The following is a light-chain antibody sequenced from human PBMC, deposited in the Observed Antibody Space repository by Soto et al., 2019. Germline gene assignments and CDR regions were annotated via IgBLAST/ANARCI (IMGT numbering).Light chain of an antibody. V-gene: IGKV3-11*02. J-gene: IGKJ5*01. CDR2: GAS. Sequence: IVMTQSPANLSLSPGERPTLSCRASQSVSSKLAWYQKKPGQAPRLLVYGASTRATGIPARFSGSGSGRDLTLTISSLEPEDDAVYYCQQRSNWPSITFGQGTRLEI. CDR3: QQRSNWPSIT. CDR1: QSVSSK.